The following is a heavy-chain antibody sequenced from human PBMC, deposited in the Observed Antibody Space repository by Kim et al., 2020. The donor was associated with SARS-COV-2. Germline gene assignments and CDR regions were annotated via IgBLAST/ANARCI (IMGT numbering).Heavy chain of an antibody. CDR2: ISAGGGGNT. CDR3: SVKMANGWLFDY. CDR1: GFTFTNYA. Sequence: GGSLRLSCAASGFTFTNYAMNWVRQAPEKGLEWVSSISAGGGGNTYYADSVKGRFTFSRDNTKNTVFRQMDSLRAEDTAVYYWSVKMANGWLFDYWGQGT. D-gene: IGHD5-12*01. J-gene: IGHJ4*02. V-gene: IGHV3-23*01.